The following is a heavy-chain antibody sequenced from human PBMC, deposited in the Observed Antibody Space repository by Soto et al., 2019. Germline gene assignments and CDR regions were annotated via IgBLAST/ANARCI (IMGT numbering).Heavy chain of an antibody. V-gene: IGHV1-8*02. CDR2: VNPDSGHT. J-gene: IGHJ6*03. CDR1: GYIFTSYN. D-gene: IGHD4-4*01. Sequence: QVQLVQSGAEVKKPGASVKVSCKASGYIFTSYNINWVRQAAGHGLEWMGWVNPDSGHTVYAQKCQGRATMTRDTSIGTAHMELRSLTPADTAVYYCARSGPSSNAAREYLYYMDVWGKGASVTVSS. CDR3: ARSGPSSNAAREYLYYMDV.